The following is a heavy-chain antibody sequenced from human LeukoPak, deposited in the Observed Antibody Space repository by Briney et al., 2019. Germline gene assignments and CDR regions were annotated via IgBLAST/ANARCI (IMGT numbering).Heavy chain of an antibody. CDR2: VSSNGGST. CDR1: GFAFSSYA. Sequence: PGGSLRLSCAASGFAFSSYAMHWVRQAPGKGLEYVSAVSSNGGSTYYANSVKGRFTISRDNSKNTLYLQMGSLRAEDMAVYYCARRRPNPDYYYYGMDVWVQGTTVTVSS. V-gene: IGHV3-64*01. J-gene: IGHJ6*02. CDR3: ARRRPNPDYYYYGMDV.